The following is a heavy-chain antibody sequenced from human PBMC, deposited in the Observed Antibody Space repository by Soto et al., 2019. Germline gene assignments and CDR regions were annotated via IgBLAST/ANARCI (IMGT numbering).Heavy chain of an antibody. CDR2: ISGSGGST. CDR3: AKSLRGRGTFAFHM. D-gene: IGHD3-16*01. Sequence: GGSLRLSCPSSGFIFSSYALSWVRQAPGKGLEWVSAISGSGGSTYYADSVQGRFTISRDNSKNTLHLQMNSLRVEDTAVYYCAKSLRGRGTFAFHMWGQGTMVTVSS. J-gene: IGHJ3*02. V-gene: IGHV3-23*01. CDR1: GFIFSSYA.